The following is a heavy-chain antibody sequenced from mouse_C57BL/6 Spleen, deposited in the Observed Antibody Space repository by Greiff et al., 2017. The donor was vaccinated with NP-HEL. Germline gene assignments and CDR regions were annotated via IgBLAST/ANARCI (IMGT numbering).Heavy chain of an antibody. J-gene: IGHJ2*01. V-gene: IGHV5-4*01. CDR1: GFTFSSYA. CDR3: AREDGSSFYFDY. D-gene: IGHD1-1*01. CDR2: ISDGGSYT. Sequence: EVMLVESGGGLVKPGGSLKLSCAASGFTFSSYAMSWVRQTPEKRLEWVATISDGGSYTYYPDNVKGRFTISRDNAKNNLYLQMSHLKSEDTAMYYCAREDGSSFYFDYWGQGTTLTVSS.